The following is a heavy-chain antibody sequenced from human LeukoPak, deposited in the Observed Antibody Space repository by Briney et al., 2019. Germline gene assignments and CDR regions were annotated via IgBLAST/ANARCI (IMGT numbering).Heavy chain of an antibody. CDR2: IGTSSTYI. V-gene: IGHV3-21*01. CDR3: AREYSSGYGFDY. D-gene: IGHD5-18*01. CDR1: GFTFSSYT. J-gene: IGHJ4*02. Sequence: GGSLRLSCAASGFTFSSYTMNWVRQTPGKGLEWVSSIGTSSTYIYYADSVKGRFTISRDNAKNSLYLQMNSLRAEDTAVYYCAREYSSGYGFDYWGQGTPVTVST.